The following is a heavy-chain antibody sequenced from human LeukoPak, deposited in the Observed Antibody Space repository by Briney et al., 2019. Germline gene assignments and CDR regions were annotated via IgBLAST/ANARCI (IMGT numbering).Heavy chain of an antibody. V-gene: IGHV3-21*01. CDR3: ARDANYYYDSSGLGDAFDI. Sequence: GGSLRLSCAASGFTFSSYSINWVRQAPGKGLEWVSSISSSSSYIYYADSVKGRFTISRDNSKNTLYLQMNSLRAEDTAVYYCARDANYYYDSSGLGDAFDIWGQGTMVTVSS. J-gene: IGHJ3*02. CDR1: GFTFSSYS. CDR2: ISSSSSYI. D-gene: IGHD3-22*01.